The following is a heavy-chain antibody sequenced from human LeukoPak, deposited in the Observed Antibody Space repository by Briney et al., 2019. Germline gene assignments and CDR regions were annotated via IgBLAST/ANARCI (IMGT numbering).Heavy chain of an antibody. V-gene: IGHV1-69*06. D-gene: IGHD3-10*01. CDR3: AADYYGSGSSLKEYCQH. J-gene: IGHJ1*01. Sequence: ASVKVSCKASGGTFSSYAISWVRQAPGQGLEGMGGIIPIFGTANYAQKFQGRVTITADKSTSTAYMELSSLRSEDTAVYYCAADYYGSGSSLKEYCQHWGQGTLVTVSS. CDR2: IIPIFGTA. CDR1: GGTFSSYA.